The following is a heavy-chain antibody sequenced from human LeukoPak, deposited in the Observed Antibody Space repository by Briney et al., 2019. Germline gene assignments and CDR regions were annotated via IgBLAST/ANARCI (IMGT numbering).Heavy chain of an antibody. CDR1: GFTFSSYG. CDR3: ARGWNSDYFDY. D-gene: IGHD1-7*01. V-gene: IGHV3-30*03. J-gene: IGHJ4*02. Sequence: PGGSLRLSCAASGFTFSSYGMHWVRQAPGKGLEWVAVISYDGSNKYYADSVKGRFTISRDNSKNTLYLQMSSLRAEDTAVYYCARGWNSDYFDYWGQGTLVTVSS. CDR2: ISYDGSNK.